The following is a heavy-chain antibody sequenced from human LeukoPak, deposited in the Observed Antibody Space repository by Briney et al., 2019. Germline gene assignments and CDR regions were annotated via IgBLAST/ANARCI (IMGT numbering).Heavy chain of an antibody. CDR1: VGSLGGYY. V-gene: IGHV4-34*01. D-gene: IGHD2-2*01. J-gene: IGHJ5*01. CDR2: ISHSGST. CDR3: AREPREYCSRIACPNWFES. Sequence: PSETLSLTCAVYVGSLGGYYWSRIRQPPGKGLEWIGEISHSGSTNYNPSLKSRVTISIDTSKNQFSLKLSSVSAADTAVYYCAREPREYCSRIACPNWFESWGQGTLVTVSS.